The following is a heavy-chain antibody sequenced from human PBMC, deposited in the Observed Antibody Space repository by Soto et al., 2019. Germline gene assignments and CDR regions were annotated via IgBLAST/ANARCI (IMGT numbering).Heavy chain of an antibody. J-gene: IGHJ6*02. CDR2: ISSSSSYI. V-gene: IGHV3-21*01. CDR3: ARDFFSDLRYFDWSGASYYYGIDV. D-gene: IGHD3-9*01. CDR1: GFTFSSYS. Sequence: GGSLRLSCAASGFTFSSYSMNWVRQAPGKGLEWVSSISSSSSYIYYADSVKGRFTISRDNAKNSLYLQMNSLRAEDTAVYYCARDFFSDLRYFDWSGASYYYGIDVRAQRTTVTGSS.